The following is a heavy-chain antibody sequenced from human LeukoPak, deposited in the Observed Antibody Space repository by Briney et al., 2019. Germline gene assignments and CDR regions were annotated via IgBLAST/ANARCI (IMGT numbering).Heavy chain of an antibody. J-gene: IGHJ4*02. CDR2: INPSGGST. CDR3: ARGKEVITMLRGLKPGYYFDY. V-gene: IGHV1-46*01. D-gene: IGHD3-10*01. Sequence: ASVKVSCKASGYTFTSYYMHWVRQAPGQGLEWMGIINPSGGSTSYAHKFQGRVTMTRDTSTSTVYMELSSLRSEDKAVYYCARGKEVITMLRGLKPGYYFDYWGQGTLVTVSS. CDR1: GYTFTSYY.